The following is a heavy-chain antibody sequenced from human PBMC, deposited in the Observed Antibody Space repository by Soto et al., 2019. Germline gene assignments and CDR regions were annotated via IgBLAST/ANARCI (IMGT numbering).Heavy chain of an antibody. V-gene: IGHV4-59*01. CDR3: GRAYYDTNGYSIGP. Sequence: PSETLSLPCTVSGGSMNSYYWSWIRQHPGKGLEWLGYIDDGDSANYNPSLKSRVSISVDMSKNQFYRRLSSGSAADTAVYYCGRAYYDTNGYSIGPWGQGTQGTVSS. CDR1: GGSMNSYY. CDR2: IDDGDSA. J-gene: IGHJ5*02. D-gene: IGHD3-22*01.